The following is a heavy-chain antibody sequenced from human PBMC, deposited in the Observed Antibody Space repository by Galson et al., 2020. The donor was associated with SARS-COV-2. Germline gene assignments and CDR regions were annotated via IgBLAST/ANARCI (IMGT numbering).Heavy chain of an antibody. D-gene: IGHD2-15*01. V-gene: IGHV2-70*01. CDR2: IDWDDDK. CDR3: ARDAAVNTYYYYGMDV. J-gene: IGHJ6*02. Sequence: PTQTLTLTCTFSGFSLSTSGMCVSWIRQPPGKALEWLALIDWDDDKYYSTSLKTRLTISKDTSKNQVVLTMTNMDPVDTATYYCARDAAVNTYYYYGMDVWGQGTTVTVSS. CDR1: GFSLSTSGMC.